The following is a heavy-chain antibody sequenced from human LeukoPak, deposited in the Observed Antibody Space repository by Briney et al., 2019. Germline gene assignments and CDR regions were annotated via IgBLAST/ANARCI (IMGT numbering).Heavy chain of an antibody. Sequence: GSLRLSRAASGFTFSTYSMNWVRQAPGKGLEWVSYIHLYTGNIWYADSVRGRFTISKDDAKNLLYLQMNSMRAEDTAVYYCARDHNWGFDFWGQGTLVTVSS. CDR1: GFTFSTYS. J-gene: IGHJ4*02. D-gene: IGHD7-27*01. CDR3: ARDHNWGFDF. CDR2: IHLYTGNI. V-gene: IGHV3-48*01.